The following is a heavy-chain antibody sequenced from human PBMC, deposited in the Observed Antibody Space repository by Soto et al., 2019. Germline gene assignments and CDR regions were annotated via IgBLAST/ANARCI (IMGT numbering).Heavy chain of an antibody. D-gene: IGHD6-6*01. CDR1: GFTLSGYA. CDR3: ARRARPDFYYMDV. J-gene: IGHJ6*03. Sequence: EVQLAESGGGLAQPGGSLRLSCAASGFTLSGYAMDWVRQAPGKGLEYVSGISSNGVGTYYANSVQRRFTISRDNSKNTVYRQMGSLRPEDMAVYYCARRARPDFYYMDVWGKGTTVTVSS. V-gene: IGHV3-64*01. CDR2: ISSNGVGT.